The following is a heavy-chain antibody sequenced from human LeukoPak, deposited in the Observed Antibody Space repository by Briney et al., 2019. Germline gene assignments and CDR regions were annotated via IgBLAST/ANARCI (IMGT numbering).Heavy chain of an antibody. CDR3: AKDLQMTTVFDY. D-gene: IGHD4-11*01. Sequence: GGSLRLSCAASGFTFSSYSMNWVRQAPGKGLEWVSSISSSSSYIYYADSVKGRFTISRDNSKNTLYLQMNSLRAEDTAVYYCAKDLQMTTVFDYWGQGTLVTVSS. V-gene: IGHV3-21*01. CDR1: GFTFSSYS. J-gene: IGHJ4*02. CDR2: ISSSSSYI.